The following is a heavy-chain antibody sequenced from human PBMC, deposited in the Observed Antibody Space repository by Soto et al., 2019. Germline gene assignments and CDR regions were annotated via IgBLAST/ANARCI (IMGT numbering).Heavy chain of an antibody. Sequence: PSETLSLTCTVSGASIRSTDYYWSWIRQAPGKGLEWIGYVYYIGSTYYNPSLMSRLTISVDTSKNQFSLKLTSVTAAETAVYYCVRTAREGAVAPHWFDHWGQGTQVTVSS. V-gene: IGHV4-30-4*01. CDR3: VRTAREGAVAPHWFDH. J-gene: IGHJ5*02. CDR1: GASIRSTDYY. CDR2: VYYIGST. D-gene: IGHD2-21*02.